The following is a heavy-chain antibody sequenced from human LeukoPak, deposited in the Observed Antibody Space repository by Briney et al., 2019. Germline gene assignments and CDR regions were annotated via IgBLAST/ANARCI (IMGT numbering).Heavy chain of an antibody. CDR2: ISSSGSTI. V-gene: IGHV3-48*03. CDR3: ARFNKWELLDY. J-gene: IGHJ4*02. D-gene: IGHD1-26*01. CDR1: GFSFSSCA. Sequence: GGSLRLSCAASGFSFSSCAMSWVRQAPGKGLEWVSYISSSGSTIYYADSVKGRFTISRDNAKNSLYLQMNSLRAEDTAVYYCARFNKWELLDYWGQGTLVTVSS.